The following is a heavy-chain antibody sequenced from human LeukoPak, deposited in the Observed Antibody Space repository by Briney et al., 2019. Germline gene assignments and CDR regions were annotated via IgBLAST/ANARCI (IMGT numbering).Heavy chain of an antibody. V-gene: IGHV4-39*01. D-gene: IGHD6-13*01. Sequence: SETLSLTCTVSGGSISTSSYYWGWLRQPPGTGLEWIGRIYSTGSTDYNPSLKSRVTISLDTSKSQFSLKLSSVTAADTAVYYCARRPSSSSWYWFDPWGQGTLVTVSS. CDR3: ARRPSSSSWYWFDP. CDR1: GGSISTSSYY. CDR2: IYSTGST. J-gene: IGHJ5*02.